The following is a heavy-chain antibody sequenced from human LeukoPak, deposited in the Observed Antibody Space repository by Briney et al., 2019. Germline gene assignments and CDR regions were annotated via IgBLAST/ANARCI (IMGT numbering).Heavy chain of an antibody. J-gene: IGHJ6*04. Sequence: GGSLRLSCAASGFTFSSYSMNWVRQAPGKGLEWVSYISSSCSTIYYADSVKGRFTISRDNAKNSLYLQMNSLRAEDTAVYYCAELGITMIGGVWGKGTTVTISS. CDR3: AELGITMIGGV. D-gene: IGHD3-10*02. CDR2: ISSSCSTI. V-gene: IGHV3-48*04. CDR1: GFTFSSYS.